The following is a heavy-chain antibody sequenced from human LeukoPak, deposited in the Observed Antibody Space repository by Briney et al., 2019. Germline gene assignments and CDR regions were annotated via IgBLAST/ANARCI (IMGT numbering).Heavy chain of an antibody. D-gene: IGHD3-10*01. Sequence: ASVKVSCKVSGYTLTELSMHWVRQAPGKGLEWMGGFDPEDGETIYAQKFQGRVTITADESTSTAYMELSSLRSEDTAVYYCARDPDSLYYYGSGSYFPHFDYWGQGTLVTVSS. CDR3: ARDPDSLYYYGSGSYFPHFDY. V-gene: IGHV1-24*01. CDR1: GYTLTELS. CDR2: FDPEDGET. J-gene: IGHJ4*02.